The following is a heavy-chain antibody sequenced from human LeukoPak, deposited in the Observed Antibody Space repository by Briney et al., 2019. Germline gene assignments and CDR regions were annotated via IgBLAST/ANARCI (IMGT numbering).Heavy chain of an antibody. D-gene: IGHD3-10*01. CDR1: GDSFSSNSAA. Sequence: PSQTLSLTCAISGDSFSSNSAAWNWIRQSPSRGLEWLGRTYYRSKWYNDYAVSVKSRITINPDTSKNQFSLQLNSVTPKDTAVYYCARDWEVRGVIIRPFDYWGQGTLVTVSS. CDR2: TYYRSKWYN. J-gene: IGHJ4*02. CDR3: ARDWEVRGVIIRPFDY. V-gene: IGHV6-1*01.